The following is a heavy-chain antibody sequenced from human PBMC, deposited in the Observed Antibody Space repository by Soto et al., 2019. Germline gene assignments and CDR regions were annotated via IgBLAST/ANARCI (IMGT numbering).Heavy chain of an antibody. D-gene: IGHD2-8*02. CDR3: AKAPNWWNWFDP. Sequence: HPRGSLLLPCASSVFTFSYSPMTWVGHAPGKGLECVSSLDGSGPTTYYADSVKGRFTVSRENSKNTLYLQMSSLRAEDTAVYYCAKAPNWWNWFDPWGQGTMVTVSS. V-gene: IGHV3-23*01. CDR2: LDGSGPTT. CDR1: VFTFSYSP. J-gene: IGHJ5*02.